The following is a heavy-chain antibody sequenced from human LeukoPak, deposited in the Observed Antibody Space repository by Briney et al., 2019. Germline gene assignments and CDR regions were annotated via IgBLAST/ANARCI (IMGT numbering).Heavy chain of an antibody. CDR1: GGSISSYY. V-gene: IGHV4-59*12. CDR2: IYYSGTT. J-gene: IGHJ4*02. CDR3: ARDLYLVGAPPGYFDY. D-gene: IGHD1-26*01. Sequence: SETLSLTCTVSGGSISSYYWNWIRQPPGKGLEWIGYIYYSGTTNYNPSLKSRVSMSVDTSKNQFSLKLSSVTAADTAVYYCARDLYLVGAPPGYFDYWGQGTLVTVSS.